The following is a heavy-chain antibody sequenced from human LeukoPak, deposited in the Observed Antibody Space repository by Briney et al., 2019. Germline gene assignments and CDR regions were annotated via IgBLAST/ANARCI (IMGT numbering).Heavy chain of an antibody. CDR1: GGXMSSYY. CDR3: ARRGRYCSGGSCYPFDY. Sequence: SETLSLTCTVSGGXMSSYYWGWIRQPPGKGLEWIGSIYYSGSTYYNPSLKSRVTISVDTSKNQFSLKLSSVTAADTAVYYCARRGRYCSGGSCYPFDYWGQGTLVTVSS. V-gene: IGHV4-39*01. CDR2: IYYSGST. J-gene: IGHJ4*02. D-gene: IGHD2-15*01.